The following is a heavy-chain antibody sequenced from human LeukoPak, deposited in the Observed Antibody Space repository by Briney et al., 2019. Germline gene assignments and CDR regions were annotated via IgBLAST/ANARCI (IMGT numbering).Heavy chain of an antibody. Sequence: GGSLRLSCAASGFTFSSYSMNWVRQAPGKGLEWVSYISSSSNTIYYADSVKGRFTISRDNAKNSLYLQMSSLRDEDTAVYYCARRHGSSWADFDYWGQGTLVTVSS. D-gene: IGHD6-6*01. CDR2: ISSSSNTI. CDR1: GFTFSSYS. CDR3: ARRHGSSWADFDY. J-gene: IGHJ4*02. V-gene: IGHV3-48*02.